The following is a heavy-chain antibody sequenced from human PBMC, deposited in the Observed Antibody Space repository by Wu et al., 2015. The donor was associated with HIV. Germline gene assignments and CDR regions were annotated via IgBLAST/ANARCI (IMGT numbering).Heavy chain of an antibody. CDR1: GYTFTDYY. J-gene: IGHJ6*02. D-gene: IGHD3-3*01. CDR3: FARVEGAYGKYAMDV. CDR2: VSPKSGDT. V-gene: IGHV1-2*02. Sequence: QVQLVQSGAEVKKHGASVKVSCKASGYTFTDYYVHWVRQAPGQGLEWMAWVSPKSGDTNYAQRFQGRVTLTRDTSLSTAYLEVSNLTYDDTAVYYXFARVEGAYGKYAMDVWGQGTTVTVSS.